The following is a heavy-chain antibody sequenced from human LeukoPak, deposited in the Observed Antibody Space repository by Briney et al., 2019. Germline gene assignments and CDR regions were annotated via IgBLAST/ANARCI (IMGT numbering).Heavy chain of an antibody. J-gene: IGHJ3*02. CDR2: ISYDGSNK. Sequence: PGGSLRLSCAASGFTFSSYGMHWVRQAPGKGLEWVAVISYDGSNKYYADSVKGRFTVSRDNSKNTLYLQMNSLRAEDTAVYYCAKDALGYCSGGSCYSSAFDIWGQGTMVTVSS. V-gene: IGHV3-30*18. CDR3: AKDALGYCSGGSCYSSAFDI. CDR1: GFTFSSYG. D-gene: IGHD2-15*01.